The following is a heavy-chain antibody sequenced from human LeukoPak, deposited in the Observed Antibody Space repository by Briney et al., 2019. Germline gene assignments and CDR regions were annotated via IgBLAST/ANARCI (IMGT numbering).Heavy chain of an antibody. CDR1: GFTFSNFW. CDR2: ISSSSSYI. Sequence: PGGSLRLSCAASGFTFSNFWVTWVRQAPGKGLEWVSSISSSSSYIYYADSVKGRFTISRDNAKNSLYLQMNSLRAEDTAVYYCARANDNYYYYYMDVWGKGTTVTISS. CDR3: ARANDNYYYYYMDV. V-gene: IGHV3-21*01. D-gene: IGHD3-9*01. J-gene: IGHJ6*03.